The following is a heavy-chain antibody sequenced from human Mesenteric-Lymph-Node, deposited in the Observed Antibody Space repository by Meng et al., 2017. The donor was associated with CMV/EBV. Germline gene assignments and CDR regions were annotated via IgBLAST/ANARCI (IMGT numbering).Heavy chain of an antibody. CDR2: IYSNGGT. J-gene: IGHJ6*02. Sequence: GESLKISCAASGFTVSSNYMSWVRQAPGKGLEWVSIIYSNGGTYYADSVMGRFTIYRDNSKNTLYLQMNSLRAEDTAVYYCARAYYGMDVWGQGTTVTVSS. V-gene: IGHV3-66*02. CDR1: GFTVSSNY. CDR3: ARAYYGMDV.